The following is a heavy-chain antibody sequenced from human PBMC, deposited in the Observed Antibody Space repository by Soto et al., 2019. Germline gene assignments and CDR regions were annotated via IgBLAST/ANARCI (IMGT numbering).Heavy chain of an antibody. V-gene: IGHV3-30*04. J-gene: IGHJ4*02. D-gene: IGHD6-19*01. CDR2: ISYDGSNK. CDR3: AKDTSQMAAIGLLDY. Sequence: GSLRLSCAASGFTFSGSAMHWVRQAPGKGLEWVAVISYDGSNKYYVDSVKGRFTISRDNSKNTLYLQMNSLRAEDTAVYYCAKDTSQMAAIGLLDYWAQGTQVTFSS. CDR1: GFTFSGSA.